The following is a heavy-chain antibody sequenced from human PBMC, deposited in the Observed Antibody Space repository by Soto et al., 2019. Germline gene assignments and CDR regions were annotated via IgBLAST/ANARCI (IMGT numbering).Heavy chain of an antibody. J-gene: IGHJ3*02. CDR2: IYYSGST. Sequence: SETLSLTCTVSGGSISGYYGSWIRQPPGKGLEWIGYIYYSGSTNYNPSLRGRVTISVDTSKNQFSLKLSSVTAADTAVYYCARHADAFDIWGQGTMVTVSS. CDR3: ARHADAFDI. CDR1: GGSISGYY. V-gene: IGHV4-59*08.